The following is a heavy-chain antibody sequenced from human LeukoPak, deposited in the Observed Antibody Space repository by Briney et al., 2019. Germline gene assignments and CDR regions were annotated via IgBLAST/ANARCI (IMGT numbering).Heavy chain of an antibody. CDR1: GGTFNSYT. J-gene: IGHJ5*02. V-gene: IGHV1-69*06. D-gene: IGHD2-21*02. CDR3: ARTNCGGDCYASRGWFDL. Sequence: SVKVSCKASGGTFNSYTITWVQQAPGQGLEWMGGIIPIFGTANYAQKFQGTVTITADKSTSTAYMDLTSLRSEDTAVYYCARTNCGGDCYASRGWFDLWGQGTLVAVSS. CDR2: IIPIFGTA.